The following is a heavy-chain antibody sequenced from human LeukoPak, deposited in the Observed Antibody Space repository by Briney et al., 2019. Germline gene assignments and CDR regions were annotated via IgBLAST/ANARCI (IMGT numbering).Heavy chain of an antibody. J-gene: IGHJ4*02. CDR3: TRVPFDYDILTGYYGVYFDY. V-gene: IGHV3-49*04. CDR1: GFTFGDYA. Sequence: GGSLRLSCTASGFTFGDYAMSWVRQAPGKGLEWVGFIRSKAYGGTTEYAAYVKGRFTNSRDDSNSIAYLQMNSLKTEDTAVYYCTRVPFDYDILTGYYGVYFDYWGQGTLVTVSS. CDR2: IRSKAYGGTT. D-gene: IGHD3-9*01.